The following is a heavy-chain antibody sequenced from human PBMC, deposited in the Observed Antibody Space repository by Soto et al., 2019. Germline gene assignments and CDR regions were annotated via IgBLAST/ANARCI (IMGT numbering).Heavy chain of an antibody. CDR2: ISSSGSTI. J-gene: IGHJ6*02. D-gene: IGHD6-19*01. CDR1: GFTFSSYE. CDR3: ASETENSSGWYGYYYYGMDV. V-gene: IGHV3-48*03. Sequence: GGSLRLSCAASGFTFSSYEMNWFRQAPGKGLEWVSYISSSGSTIYYADSVKGRFTISRDNAKNSLYLQMNSLRAEDAAVYYCASETENSSGWYGYYYYGMDVWGQGTTVTVSS.